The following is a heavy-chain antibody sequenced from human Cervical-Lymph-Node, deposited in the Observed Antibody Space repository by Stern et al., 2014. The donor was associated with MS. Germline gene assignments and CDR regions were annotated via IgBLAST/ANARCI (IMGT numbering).Heavy chain of an antibody. CDR3: MGVGDAMHV. V-gene: IGHV3-30*03. Sequence: QVQLVESGGGVVQPGRSLTLSCAASGFSLSNSGMHWVRQAPGKGLEWLAVMSFVGGNRKYGDSVKGRFSISRDIANNTLFLQMNSLRPEDTAVYYCMGVGDAMHVWGQGTTVIVSS. J-gene: IGHJ6*02. CDR2: MSFVGGNR. CDR1: GFSLSNSG.